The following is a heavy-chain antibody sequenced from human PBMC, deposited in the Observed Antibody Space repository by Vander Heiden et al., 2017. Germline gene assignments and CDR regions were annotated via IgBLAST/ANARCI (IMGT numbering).Heavy chain of an antibody. CDR3: ARMAVAGA. Sequence: EVQLVESGGGLVQPGGSLKLSCAASGFTFSGSAMHWVRQASGKGLEWVGRIRRKANRDATAYAASVKGRVTISRDDSKNTAYMKMTSLKTEDTAVDYGARMAVAGAWGQGTMVTVFS. CDR1: GFTFSGSA. CDR2: IRRKANRDAT. D-gene: IGHD6-19*01. J-gene: IGHJ5*02. V-gene: IGHV3-73*02.